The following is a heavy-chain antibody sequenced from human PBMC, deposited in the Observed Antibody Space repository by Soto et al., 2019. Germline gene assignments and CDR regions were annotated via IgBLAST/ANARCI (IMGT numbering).Heavy chain of an antibody. CDR1: GFTFSGSA. Sequence: GGSLRLSCAASGFTFSGSAMHWVRQASGKGLEWVGRIRSKANSYATAYAASVKGRFTISRDDSKNTAYLQMNSLKTEDTAVYYCNSVGIVGADASNPWGQGTLVTVSS. V-gene: IGHV3-73*01. D-gene: IGHD1-26*01. CDR2: IRSKANSYAT. CDR3: NSVGIVGADASNP. J-gene: IGHJ5*02.